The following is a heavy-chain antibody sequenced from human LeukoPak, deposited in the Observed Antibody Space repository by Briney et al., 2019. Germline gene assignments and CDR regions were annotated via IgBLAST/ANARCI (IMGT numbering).Heavy chain of an antibody. CDR2: IYPAYSDT. Sequence: GESLKISCRGSGYIFTTYRIAWVRQMPGKGLEWMGIIYPAYSDTRYSPSFQGQVTISADKSISTASLQWSSLGASDTAIYYCARYHSNSSRYYALDIWGQGTMVTVSS. D-gene: IGHD3-22*01. V-gene: IGHV5-51*01. CDR3: ARYHSNSSRYYALDI. J-gene: IGHJ3*02. CDR1: GYIFTTYR.